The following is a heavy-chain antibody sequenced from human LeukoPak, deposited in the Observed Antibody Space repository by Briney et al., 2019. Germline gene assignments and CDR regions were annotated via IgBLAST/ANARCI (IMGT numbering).Heavy chain of an antibody. CDR1: GGSVSSGSYY. J-gene: IGHJ5*02. V-gene: IGHV4-61*01. Sequence: SETLSLTCTVSGGSVSSGSYYWSWIRQPPGKGLEWIGYIYYSGSTNYNPSLKSRVTISVDTSKNQFSLKLSSVTAADTAVYYCARSGVVIETYNWFDPWGQGTLVTVSS. CDR3: ARSGVVIETYNWFDP. D-gene: IGHD3-16*02. CDR2: IYYSGST.